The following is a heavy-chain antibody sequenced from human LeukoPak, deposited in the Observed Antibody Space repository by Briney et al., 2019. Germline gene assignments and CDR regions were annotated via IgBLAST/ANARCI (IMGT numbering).Heavy chain of an antibody. D-gene: IGHD2-2*01. V-gene: IGHV1-2*02. CDR2: INPNSGGT. CDR1: GYTFTGYY. CDR3: ARDRIVVVPAALFYYYGMDV. Sequence: APVKVSCKASGYTFTGYYIHWVRQAPGQGLEWMGWINPNSGGTNYAQKFQGRVTMTRDTSISTAYMELSRLRSDDTAVYYCARDRIVVVPAALFYYYGMDVWGQGTTVTVSS. J-gene: IGHJ6*02.